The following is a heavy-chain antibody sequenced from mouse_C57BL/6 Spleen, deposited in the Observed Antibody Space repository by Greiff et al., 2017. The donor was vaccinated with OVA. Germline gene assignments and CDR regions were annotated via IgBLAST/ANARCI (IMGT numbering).Heavy chain of an antibody. J-gene: IGHJ4*01. V-gene: IGHV3-6*01. Sequence: EVKLQESGPGLVKPSQSLSLTCSVTGYSITSGYYWNRIRQFPGNKLEWMGYISYDGSNNYNPSLKNRISITRDTSKNQFFLKLNSVTTEDTATYYCARGGTLYAMDYWGQGTSVTVSS. CDR2: ISYDGSN. CDR3: ARGGTLYAMDY. D-gene: IGHD3-3*01. CDR1: GYSITSGYY.